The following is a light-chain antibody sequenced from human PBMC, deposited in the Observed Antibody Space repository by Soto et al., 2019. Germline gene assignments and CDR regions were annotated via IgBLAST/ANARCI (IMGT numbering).Light chain of an antibody. J-gene: IGKJ3*01. CDR3: QRWGNSFT. V-gene: IGKV3-20*01. CDR2: GAS. CDR1: DSVDSNY. Sequence: EIVLTQSPGTLSLSPGERATLSCRASDSVDSNYLAWYQQKPGQAPRLLIYGASNRATGIPKRFSGSGSRTDFTLTISRLEPEDFAVYYCQRWGNSFTFGPGTKVDIK.